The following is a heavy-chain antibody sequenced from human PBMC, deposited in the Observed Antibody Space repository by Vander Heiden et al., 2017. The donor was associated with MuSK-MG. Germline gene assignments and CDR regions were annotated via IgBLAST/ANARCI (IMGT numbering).Heavy chain of an antibody. CDR3: ARDIITIFGVVIIGWFDP. D-gene: IGHD3-3*01. V-gene: IGHV1-2*02. Sequence: QVQLVQSGAEVKKPGSSVKVSCKASGYTFTGYYMHWVRQAPGQWLEWMGWINPNSGGTNYAQKFQGRVTMTRDTSISTAYMELSRLRSDDTAVYYCARDIITIFGVVIIGWFDPWGQGTLVTVSS. CDR1: GYTFTGYY. CDR2: INPNSGGT. J-gene: IGHJ5*02.